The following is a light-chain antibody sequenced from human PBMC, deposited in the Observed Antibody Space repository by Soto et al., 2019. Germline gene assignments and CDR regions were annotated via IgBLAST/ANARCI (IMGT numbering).Light chain of an antibody. J-gene: IGKJ1*01. CDR3: QQYNSYSET. Sequence: EIVMTQSPATLSVSPGQGATLSCRASQSVSSKLAWYQQKPGQAPRLLIDGTSSRATGIPDRFSGRGSGTDFTLSIRRLEPEDFATYDCQQYNSYSETFGHGTKV. CDR1: QSVSSK. V-gene: IGKV3D-15*01. CDR2: GTS.